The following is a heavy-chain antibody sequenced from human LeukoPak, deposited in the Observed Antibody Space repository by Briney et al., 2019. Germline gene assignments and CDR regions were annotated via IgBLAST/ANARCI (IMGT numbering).Heavy chain of an antibody. CDR3: ARDLNWGAGALDI. CDR1: GFSFSSYS. Sequence: GGSLRLSCAASGFSFSSYSMSWVRQAPGKGLEWVSSINVSPAYISYADSVKGRFTISRDNAKNSLYLQMNSLRAEDTAVYFCARDLNWGAGALDIWGQGTMVSVSS. D-gene: IGHD7-27*01. CDR2: INVSPAYI. V-gene: IGHV3-21*01. J-gene: IGHJ3*02.